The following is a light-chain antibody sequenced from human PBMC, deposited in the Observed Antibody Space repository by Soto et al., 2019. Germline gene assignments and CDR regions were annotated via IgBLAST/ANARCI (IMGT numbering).Light chain of an antibody. Sequence: EIVLTQSPAPLSLSPGERATLSCRASQSVSSYLAWYQQKAGQAPRLLIDDASNRATGIPARCSGSGSGTDFTLTISSLAPEDFSVYFCPHRSNFPLTVGQGTRLEIK. CDR3: PHRSNFPLT. CDR1: QSVSSY. CDR2: DAS. V-gene: IGKV3-11*01. J-gene: IGKJ5*01.